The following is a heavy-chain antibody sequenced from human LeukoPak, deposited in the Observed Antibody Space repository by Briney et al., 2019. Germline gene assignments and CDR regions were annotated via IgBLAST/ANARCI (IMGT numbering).Heavy chain of an antibody. CDR1: GDSVSNGHYY. D-gene: IGHD2-15*01. Sequence: SETLSLTCAVSGDSVSNGHYYRSWIRQPPGKGLEWIGYIDYSGSTNYNSSLKSRVTISVDRSKNQFKNQVSLRLSSVTAAKTAVYYCGCVAKVVDPKVPTTWGQGILVTVSS. J-gene: IGHJ5*02. CDR2: IDYSGST. V-gene: IGHV4-61*01. CDR3: GCVAKVVDPKVPTT.